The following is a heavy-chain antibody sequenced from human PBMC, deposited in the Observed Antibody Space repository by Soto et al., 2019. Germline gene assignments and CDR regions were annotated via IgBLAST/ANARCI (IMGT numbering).Heavy chain of an antibody. CDR2: IFHSGTT. V-gene: IGHV4-30-4*01. D-gene: IGHD7-27*01. J-gene: IGHJ4*02. Sequence: PSETLSLTCSVSGDSISSADYFWTWIRQSPGKGLEWMGYIFHSGTTYYKPSLKGRLLISIENSKNQFSLRLTSVTAADSAVYFCAREPYLPNARNDFWGPGTLVTVSS. CDR3: AREPYLPNARNDF. CDR1: GDSISSADYF.